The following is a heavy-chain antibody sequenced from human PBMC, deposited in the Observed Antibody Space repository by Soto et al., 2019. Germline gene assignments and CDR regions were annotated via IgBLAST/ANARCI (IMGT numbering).Heavy chain of an antibody. D-gene: IGHD6-19*01. Sequence: EVQLLESGGGLVQPGGSLRLSCAASGFTFSSYAMSWVRQAPGKGLEWVSTISGSGGSAYYADSVKGRFTISRDNSKNTLYLQMNSLRAEDTAVYYCARRTSGWYLDYWGQGTLITVSS. V-gene: IGHV3-23*01. CDR2: ISGSGGSA. CDR3: ARRTSGWYLDY. J-gene: IGHJ4*02. CDR1: GFTFSSYA.